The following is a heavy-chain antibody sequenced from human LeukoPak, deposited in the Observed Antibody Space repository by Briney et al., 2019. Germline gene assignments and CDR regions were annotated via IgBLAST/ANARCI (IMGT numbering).Heavy chain of an antibody. Sequence: PPETLSLTCTVPGGSISSYYWGWIRQPPRKGLEWGGCIYYSGSTNYNPSLKSRVTISVDTSKNQFSLKLSSVTAADTDVYYRARGGHYYDSSGYAKHDAFDICGQGTMVTVSS. CDR2: IYYSGST. J-gene: IGHJ3*02. CDR3: ARGGHYYDSSGYAKHDAFDI. D-gene: IGHD3-22*01. CDR1: GGSISSYY. V-gene: IGHV4-59*01.